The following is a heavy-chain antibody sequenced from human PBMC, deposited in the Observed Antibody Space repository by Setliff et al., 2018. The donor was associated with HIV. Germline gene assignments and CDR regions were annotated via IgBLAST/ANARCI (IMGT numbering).Heavy chain of an antibody. D-gene: IGHD3-3*01. V-gene: IGHV1-69*13. CDR1: GGTFSSYA. Sequence: SVKVSCKASGGTFSSYAISWVRQAPGQGLEWMGGIIPISGTVNYAQKFWGRVTITAHESTSTAYMELTSLRFDDTAMYYCVRGVQSPPHYSYYYMDVWGEGTMVTVSS. CDR2: IIPISGTV. CDR3: VRGVQSPPHYSYYYMDV. J-gene: IGHJ6*03.